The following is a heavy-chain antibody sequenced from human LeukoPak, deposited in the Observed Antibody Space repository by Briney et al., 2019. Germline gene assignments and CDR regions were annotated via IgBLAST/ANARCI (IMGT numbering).Heavy chain of an antibody. D-gene: IGHD2-2*02. CDR3: VRDRDAYNY. CDR2: IDSDGSMT. CDR1: GFTFSNYI. V-gene: IGHV3-74*01. J-gene: IGHJ4*02. Sequence: PGGSLRLSCAASGFTFSNYIMHSVRQVPGKGLVWVSRIDSDGSMTHYADSVKGRFTISRDNAKNTLYLQMNSLRVEDTGVYYCVRDRDAYNYWGQGTLVTVSS.